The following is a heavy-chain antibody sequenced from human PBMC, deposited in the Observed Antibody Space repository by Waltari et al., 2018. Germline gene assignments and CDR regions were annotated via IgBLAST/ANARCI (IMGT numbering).Heavy chain of an antibody. V-gene: IGHV4-59*01. CDR1: GGSISSYY. Sequence: QVQLQESGPGLVKPSETLSLTCTVSGGSISSYYWSWIRQPPGKGLEWIGYIYYSGSTNYNPSLKSRVTISVDTSKNQFSLKLSSVTAADTAVYYCARASRGGRIAAAGTYYYYGMDVWGQGTTVTVSS. J-gene: IGHJ6*02. CDR3: ARASRGGRIAAAGTYYYYGMDV. D-gene: IGHD6-13*01. CDR2: IYYSGST.